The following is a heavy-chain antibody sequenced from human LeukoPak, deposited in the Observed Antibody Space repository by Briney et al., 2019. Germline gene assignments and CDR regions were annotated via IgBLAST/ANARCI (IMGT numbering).Heavy chain of an antibody. V-gene: IGHV3-23*01. J-gene: IGHJ4*02. CDR2: ISGSDDRT. Sequence: GGSLRLSCAASGFTFSSYAMSWVRQAPGKGLEWVSAISGSDDRTYYADSVKGRFTISRDNSKNTLYLQMNSLRAEDTAVYYCAKNAGGNGYNPFDYWGQGTLVTVSS. CDR3: AKNAGGNGYNPFDY. D-gene: IGHD5-24*01. CDR1: GFTFSSYA.